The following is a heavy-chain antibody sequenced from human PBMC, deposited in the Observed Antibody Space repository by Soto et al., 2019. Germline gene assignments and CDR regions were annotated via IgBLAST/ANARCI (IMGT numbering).Heavy chain of an antibody. CDR3: ARGGGVYGSSYGMDV. CDR1: GGSISSGGYS. D-gene: IGHD3-10*01. Sequence: ASETLSLTCAVSGGSISSGGYSWSWIRQPPGKGLEWIGYIYHSGSTYYNPSLKSRVTISVDRSKNQFSLKLSSVTAADTAVYYCARGGGVYGSSYGMDVWGQGTTVTVSS. V-gene: IGHV4-30-2*01. J-gene: IGHJ6*02. CDR2: IYHSGST.